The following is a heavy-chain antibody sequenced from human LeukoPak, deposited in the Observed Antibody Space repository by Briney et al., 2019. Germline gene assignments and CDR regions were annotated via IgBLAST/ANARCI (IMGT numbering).Heavy chain of an antibody. CDR2: IKHDGSEK. J-gene: IGHJ4*02. Sequence: GGSLRLSCAASGFTYRTYWMAWVRQAPGKGLEWVANIKHDGSEKYYLDSVKGRFTISRDNSKNSLNLQMNSLRVDDTAVYYCTHGDHGLDYWGQGTLVTVSA. D-gene: IGHD4-17*01. CDR1: GFTYRTYW. V-gene: IGHV3-7*01. CDR3: THGDHGLDY.